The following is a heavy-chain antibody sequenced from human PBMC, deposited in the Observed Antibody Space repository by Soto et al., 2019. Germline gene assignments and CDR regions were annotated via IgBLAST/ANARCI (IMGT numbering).Heavy chain of an antibody. D-gene: IGHD3-16*01. V-gene: IGHV5-51*01. Sequence: PGESLKISCKASGYSFTTYCIGWVRQMPGKGLEWMGIIYPDDSDTRYSPSFEGRVTFSADKSTNTAYLQWSSLEASDTAMYFCARHRGNTVMLIIDSWGQGTQVTVSS. CDR3: ARHRGNTVMLIIDS. J-gene: IGHJ4*02. CDR1: GYSFTTYC. CDR2: IYPDDSDT.